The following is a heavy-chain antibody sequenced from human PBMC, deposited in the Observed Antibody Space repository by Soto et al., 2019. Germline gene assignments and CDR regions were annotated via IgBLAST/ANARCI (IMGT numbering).Heavy chain of an antibody. CDR1: GFTFTSSA. J-gene: IGHJ6*04. CDR3: ADGTESSSWYGYCVMDV. D-gene: IGHD6-13*01. V-gene: IGHV1-58*01. Sequence: ASVKVSCKASGFTFTSSAVQWVRQARGQRLEWIGWIVVGSGNTNYAQKFQERVTITRDMSTSTAYMELSSLRSEDTAVYYCADGTESSSWYGYCVMDVWCKGNTVTVSS. CDR2: IVVGSGNT.